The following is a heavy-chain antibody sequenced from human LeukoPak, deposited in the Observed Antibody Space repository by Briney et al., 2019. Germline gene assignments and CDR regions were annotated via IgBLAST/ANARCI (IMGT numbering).Heavy chain of an antibody. CDR1: GFTVSSNY. V-gene: IGHV3-53*01. CDR3: AKDGWFGELFNAFDI. CDR2: IYSGGST. J-gene: IGHJ3*02. Sequence: GGSLRLSCAASGFTVSSNYMSWVRQAPGKGLEWVSVIYSGGSTYYADSVKGRFTISRDNSKNTLYLQMNSLRAEDTAVYYCAKDGWFGELFNAFDIWGQGTMVTVSS. D-gene: IGHD3-10*01.